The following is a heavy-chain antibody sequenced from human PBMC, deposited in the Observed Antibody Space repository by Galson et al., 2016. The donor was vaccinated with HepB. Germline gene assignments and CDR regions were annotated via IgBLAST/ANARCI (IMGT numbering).Heavy chain of an antibody. J-gene: IGHJ4*01. CDR3: ARGHCGSTNCHLYFDS. Sequence: SLRLSCAASGFNIRDYSMNWLRQAPGKGLEWVSHIEGDANHIHYRNSLKGRFTISRDIAKNSLYLEMSGLGAEDTAIYYCARGHCGSTNCHLYFDSWGQGTLVTVSS. CDR1: GFNIRDYS. D-gene: IGHD2-2*01. CDR2: IEGDANHI. V-gene: IGHV3-21*01.